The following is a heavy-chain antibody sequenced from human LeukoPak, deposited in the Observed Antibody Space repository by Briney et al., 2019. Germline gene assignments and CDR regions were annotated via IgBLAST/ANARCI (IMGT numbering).Heavy chain of an antibody. CDR2: ISGSAYYT. CDR3: AKHKVATKVKDY. D-gene: IGHD3-22*01. V-gene: IGHV3-23*01. Sequence: GGSLRLSCAASGFTFTAYAMSWVRQAPGKGLEWVSAISGSAYYTSYADSVKGRFTISRDNSKNTLYLQTNSLRAEDTALYYCAKHKVATKVKDYWGQGTLVTVSS. CDR1: GFTFTAYA. J-gene: IGHJ4*02.